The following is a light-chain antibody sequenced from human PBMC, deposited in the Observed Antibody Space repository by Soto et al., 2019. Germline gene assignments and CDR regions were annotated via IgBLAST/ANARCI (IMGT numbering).Light chain of an antibody. J-gene: IGKJ3*01. V-gene: IGKV1-9*01. Sequence: IQMNQAPSSLSASLGDRVTITCRASQDSTKYLAWYQQKPGKAPNLLIYDASTLQSGVPSRFSGSGSGTEFTLTISSLQPEDFGTYYCQQANSLPLTFGPGTKVDI. CDR3: QQANSLPLT. CDR1: QDSTKY. CDR2: DAS.